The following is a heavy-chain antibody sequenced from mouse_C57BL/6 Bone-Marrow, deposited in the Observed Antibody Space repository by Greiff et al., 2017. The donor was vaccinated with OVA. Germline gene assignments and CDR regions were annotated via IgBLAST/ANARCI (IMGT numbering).Heavy chain of an antibody. CDR1: GYSFTGYY. CDR3: ARSFSYYSNYAWFAY. D-gene: IGHD2-5*01. V-gene: IGHV1-42*01. Sequence: DVQLQESGPELVKPGASVKISCKASGYSFTGYYMNWVKQSPEKSLEWIGEINPSTGGTTYNQKFKAKATLTVDKSSSTSYMQLKSLTSEDSSVYYCARSFSYYSNYAWFAYWGQGTLVTVSA. J-gene: IGHJ3*01. CDR2: INPSTGGT.